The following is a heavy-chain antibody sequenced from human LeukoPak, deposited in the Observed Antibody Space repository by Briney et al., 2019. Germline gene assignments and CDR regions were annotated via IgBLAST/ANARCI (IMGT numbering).Heavy chain of an antibody. D-gene: IGHD1-1*01. CDR2: IIPILGIA. V-gene: IGHV1-69*04. CDR3: AREEGEHYFDY. CDR1: GGTFSSYA. Sequence: PVKVSCKASGGTFSSYAISWVRQAPGQGLEWMGRIIPILGIANYAQKFQGRVTITADKSTSTAYMELSSLRSEDTAVYYCAREEGEHYFDYWGQGTLVTVSS. J-gene: IGHJ4*02.